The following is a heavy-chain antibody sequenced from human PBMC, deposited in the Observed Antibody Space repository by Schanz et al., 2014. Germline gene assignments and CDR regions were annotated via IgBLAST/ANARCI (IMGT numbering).Heavy chain of an antibody. CDR2: MYINSSST. V-gene: IGHV3-53*01. Sequence: EVQLVESGGGLIQPGGSLRLSCAVSGFTVNTNYMSWVRQAPGKGLEWISSMYINSSSTQYADSVKGRFIISRDSSKNTLFLQMNSLRAEDTAVYFCAREGGRDGYNLAFDVWGQGTLVTVSS. CDR1: GFTVNTNY. CDR3: AREGGRDGYNLAFDV. D-gene: IGHD5-12*01. J-gene: IGHJ3*01.